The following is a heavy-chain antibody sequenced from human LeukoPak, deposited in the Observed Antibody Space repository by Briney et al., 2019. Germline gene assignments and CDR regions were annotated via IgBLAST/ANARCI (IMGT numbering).Heavy chain of an antibody. CDR1: GGSFSGYY. CDR2: INHSGST. J-gene: IGHJ4*02. V-gene: IGHV4-34*01. D-gene: IGHD3-3*01. CDR3: ARAHSIRSVVIISRFDY. Sequence: SETLSLTCVVYGGSFSGYYWSWIRQPPGKGLVWIGEINHSGSTNYNPSLKSRVTISVDTSKNQFSLKLSSVTAADTAVYYCARAHSIRSVVIISRFDYWGQGTLVTVSS.